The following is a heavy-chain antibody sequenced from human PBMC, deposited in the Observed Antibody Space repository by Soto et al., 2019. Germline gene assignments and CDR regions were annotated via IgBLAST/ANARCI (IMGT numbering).Heavy chain of an antibody. V-gene: IGHV3-30-3*01. Sequence: QVQVVESGGGVVQPGRSLRLSCAASGFTFSNYAMHWVRQAPGKGLEWVAVISNDGSNKYYEDSVKGRFTSSRDNSKNTLYLQMNSLRAEDTAVYYCAREYQLLTYYFDYWGQGTLATVSS. D-gene: IGHD2-2*01. CDR1: GFTFSNYA. J-gene: IGHJ4*02. CDR2: ISNDGSNK. CDR3: AREYQLLTYYFDY.